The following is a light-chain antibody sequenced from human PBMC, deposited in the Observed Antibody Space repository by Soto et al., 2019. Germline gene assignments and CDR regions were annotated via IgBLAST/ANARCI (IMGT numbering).Light chain of an antibody. CDR2: EVN. Sequence: QSALTQPRSVSGSPGQSVTISCTGTSSDVGGYNYVSWYQQHPGKAPKLILYEVNNRPSGVSNRFSGSKSDTTASLTISGLQPEDEADYYCSAYSDIDTKVFGTGTKLTVL. J-gene: IGLJ1*01. CDR1: SSDVGGYNY. CDR3: SAYSDIDTKV. V-gene: IGLV2-11*01.